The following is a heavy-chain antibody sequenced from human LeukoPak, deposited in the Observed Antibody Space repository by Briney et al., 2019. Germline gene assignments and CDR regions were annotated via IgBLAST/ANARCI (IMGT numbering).Heavy chain of an antibody. CDR2: MNPNSGNT. Sequence: GASVKVSCKASGYTFTGYDINWERHATGQGLEWMGWMNPNSGNTGYAQKFQGRVTMTRNTSISTAYMELSSLRSEDTAVYYCARDSYDIGRGWFDPWGQGTLVTVSS. J-gene: IGHJ5*02. CDR3: ARDSYDIGRGWFDP. CDR1: GYTFTGYD. V-gene: IGHV1-8*01. D-gene: IGHD3-9*01.